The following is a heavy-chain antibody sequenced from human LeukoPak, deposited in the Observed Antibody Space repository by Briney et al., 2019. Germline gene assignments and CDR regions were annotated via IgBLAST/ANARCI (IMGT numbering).Heavy chain of an antibody. CDR2: ISAYNGNT. CDR3: ARGAHCTNGVCPYNWFDP. D-gene: IGHD2-8*01. V-gene: IGHV1-18*01. CDR1: GYTFTSYG. Sequence: ASVKVSCKASGYTFTSYGISWVRQAPGQGLEWMGWISAYNGNTNYAQKLQGRVTMTTDTSTSTAYMELRSLRSDDTAVYYCARGAHCTNGVCPYNWFDPWGQGTLVTVSS. J-gene: IGHJ5*02.